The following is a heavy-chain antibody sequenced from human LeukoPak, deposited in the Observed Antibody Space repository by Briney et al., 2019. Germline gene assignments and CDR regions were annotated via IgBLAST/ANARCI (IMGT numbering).Heavy chain of an antibody. Sequence: ASVKVSCKASGYTFTGYHMHWERQAPGQGLEWMGWINPNSGGTNYAQKFQGRVTMTRDTSISAAYMELSRLRSDDTAVYYLAKEDLGYCSGGSCSDSYYYGMDVWGQGTTVTVSS. CDR1: GYTFTGYH. J-gene: IGHJ6*02. V-gene: IGHV1-2*02. D-gene: IGHD2-15*01. CDR3: AKEDLGYCSGGSCSDSYYYGMDV. CDR2: INPNSGGT.